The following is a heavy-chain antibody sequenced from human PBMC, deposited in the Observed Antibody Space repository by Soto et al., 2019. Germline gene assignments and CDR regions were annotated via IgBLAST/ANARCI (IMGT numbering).Heavy chain of an antibody. J-gene: IGHJ6*02. V-gene: IGHV6-1*01. D-gene: IGHD2-2*01. CDR2: AYYRYKWYN. Sequence: SQTLSLTCASSGDSVSGNSAGWDGIRHSPSRVLEWLGRAYYRYKWYNDYAVSVKSRITINPDTSKNQFSLQLNSVTPEDTAVYYCARDSSARRYGMDVWGQGTTVTVSS. CDR3: ARDSSARRYGMDV. CDR1: GDSVSGNSAG.